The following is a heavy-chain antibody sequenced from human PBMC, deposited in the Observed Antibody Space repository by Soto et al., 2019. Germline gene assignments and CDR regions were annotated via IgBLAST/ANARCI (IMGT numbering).Heavy chain of an antibody. Sequence: GGSLRLSCAASGFTFSNAWMSWVRQAPGKGLEWVGRIKSKTDGGTTDYAAPVKGRITISRDDSKNTLYLQMNSLKTEDTAVYYCTTDLMETTVTTSGAFDIWGQGTMVTVSS. D-gene: IGHD4-17*01. CDR1: GFTFSNAW. V-gene: IGHV3-15*01. CDR3: TTDLMETTVTTSGAFDI. CDR2: IKSKTDGGTT. J-gene: IGHJ3*02.